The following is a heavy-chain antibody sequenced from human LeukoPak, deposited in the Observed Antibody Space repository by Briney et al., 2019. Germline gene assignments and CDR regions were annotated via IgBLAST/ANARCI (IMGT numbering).Heavy chain of an antibody. D-gene: IGHD2-15*01. CDR3: ARDDCSGGSCYFDY. J-gene: IGHJ4*02. V-gene: IGHV4-30-2*01. CDR1: GGSISSGGYS. Sequence: SETLPLTCAVSGGSISSGGYSWSWIRQPPGKGLEWIGYIYHSGSTYYNPSLKSRVTISVDRSKNQFSLKLSSVTAADTAVYYCARDDCSGGSCYFDYWGQGTLVTVSS. CDR2: IYHSGST.